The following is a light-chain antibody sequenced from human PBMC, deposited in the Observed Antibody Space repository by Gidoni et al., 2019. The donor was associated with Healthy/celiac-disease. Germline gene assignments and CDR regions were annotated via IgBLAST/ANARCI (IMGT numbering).Light chain of an antibody. CDR3: QQYGSSPPT. CDR2: GAS. J-gene: IGKJ1*01. V-gene: IGKV3-20*01. CDR1: QSVSSSY. Sequence: EIVLTQSPGTLSLSPGERATLSSSASQSVSSSYLAWYQQKPGQAPRLLIYGASSRATGIPDRFSGSGSGTDFTLTISRLEPEDFAVYYCQQYGSSPPTFGQGTKVEIK.